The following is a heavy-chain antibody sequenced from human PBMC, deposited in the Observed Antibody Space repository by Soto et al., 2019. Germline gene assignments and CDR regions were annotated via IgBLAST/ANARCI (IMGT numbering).Heavy chain of an antibody. CDR2: IIPIFGTA. CDR1: GGTFSSYA. V-gene: IGHV1-69*13. D-gene: IGHD3-3*01. Sequence: SVKVSCKASGGTFSSYAISWVRQAPGQGLEWMGGIIPIFGTANYAQKFQGRVTITADESTSTAYMELSSLRSEDTAVYYCALAANYDFWSGSNGYYYYYGMDVWGQGTTVTVSS. CDR3: ALAANYDFWSGSNGYYYYYGMDV. J-gene: IGHJ6*02.